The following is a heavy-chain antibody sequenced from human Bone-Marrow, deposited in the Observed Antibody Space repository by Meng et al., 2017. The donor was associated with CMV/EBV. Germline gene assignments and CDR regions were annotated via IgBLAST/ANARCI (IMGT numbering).Heavy chain of an antibody. D-gene: IGHD2-2*01. CDR2: LWHDGTHE. CDR1: GVTLSNYG. J-gene: IGHJ6*02. V-gene: IGHV3-33*01. CDR3: ARGGDMFNREYQLLWGAGYVHYYYGMDV. Sequence: GGSLRLSCEASGVTLSNYGMHWVRQCPGKGLEWVAVLWHDGTHEKYADSAKGRFTISRDNSKNTLYLQMNSLRAEDTAVYYCARGGDMFNREYQLLWGAGYVHYYYGMDVWGQGTTVTVSS.